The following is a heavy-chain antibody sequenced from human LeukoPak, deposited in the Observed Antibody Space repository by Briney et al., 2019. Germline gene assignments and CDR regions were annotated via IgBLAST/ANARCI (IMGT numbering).Heavy chain of an antibody. CDR3: AKSYSYYHMDD. CDR1: GFTFSSHP. J-gene: IGHJ6*03. V-gene: IGHV3-23*01. Sequence: GGSLRLSCAASGFTFSSHPMSWVRLAPGKGLEWVSSIRGSGDSTYYADSVKGRFTISRDNTKNTLYLQMNSLGGDDTAVYYCAKSYSYYHMDDWGKGTSVTVSS. CDR2: IRGSGDST.